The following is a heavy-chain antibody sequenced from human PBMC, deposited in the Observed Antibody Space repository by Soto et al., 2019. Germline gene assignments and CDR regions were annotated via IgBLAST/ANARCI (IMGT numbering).Heavy chain of an antibody. D-gene: IGHD3-3*01. CDR3: VRGTMAPGLDH. CDR2: INQDGSEK. V-gene: IGHV3-7*01. Sequence: HPGGSLRLSCAASGFTFSSYWMTWVRQAPGKGLEWVANINQDGSEKYYMGSMKGRFTISRDNAKNSLYLHMNSLRAEDTAVYYCVRGTMAPGLDHWGQGTLVTVSS. J-gene: IGHJ4*02. CDR1: GFTFSSYW.